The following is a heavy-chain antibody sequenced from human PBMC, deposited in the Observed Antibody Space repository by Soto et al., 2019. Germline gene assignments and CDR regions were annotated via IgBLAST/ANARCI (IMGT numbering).Heavy chain of an antibody. V-gene: IGHV4-39*01. D-gene: IGHD3-22*01. J-gene: IGHJ4*02. CDR1: GGSISSSSYY. CDR2: IYYSGST. CDR3: ASYYDSSGYSVY. Sequence: SETLSLTCTVSGGSISSSSYYWGWIRQPPGKGLEWIGSIYYSGSTYYNPSLKSRVTISVDTSKNQFSLKLGSVTAADTAVYYCASYYDSSGYSVYWGQGTLVTVSS.